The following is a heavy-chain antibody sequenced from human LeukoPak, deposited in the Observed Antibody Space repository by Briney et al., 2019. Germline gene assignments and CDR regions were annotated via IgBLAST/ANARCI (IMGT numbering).Heavy chain of an antibody. CDR3: ASHHYDYVWGSYRYFDY. V-gene: IGHV4-39*01. CDR1: GGSISSSSYY. J-gene: IGHJ4*02. CDR2: IYYSGST. Sequence: PSETLSLTCTASGGSISSSSYYWGWIRQPPGKGLEWIGSIYYSGSTYYNPSLKSRVTISVDTSKNQFSLKLSSVTAADTAVYYCASHHYDYVWGSYRYFDYWGQGTLVTVSS. D-gene: IGHD3-16*02.